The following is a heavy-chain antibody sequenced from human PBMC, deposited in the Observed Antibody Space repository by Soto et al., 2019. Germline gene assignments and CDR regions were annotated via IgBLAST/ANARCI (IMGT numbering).Heavy chain of an antibody. D-gene: IGHD6-25*01. V-gene: IGHV3-74*01. CDR3: ARALLERSSNDY. CDR2: INTDGSST. J-gene: IGHJ4*02. CDR1: GFTFSSYW. Sequence: GGSLRLSCSASGFTFSSYWMHWVRQPPGKGLVWVSRINTDGSSTTYADSVKGRFTISRDNAKNTLYLQMNSLRAEDTAMYYCARALLERSSNDYWGQGTLVTVSS.